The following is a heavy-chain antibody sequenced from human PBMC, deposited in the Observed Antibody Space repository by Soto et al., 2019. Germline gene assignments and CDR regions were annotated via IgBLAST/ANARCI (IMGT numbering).Heavy chain of an antibody. CDR3: ARGTIFGVVPPDY. V-gene: IGHV6-1*01. CDR1: WDSVSSNSAA. Sequence: PSQTLSLTCAISWDSVSSNSAAWNWIRQSPSRGLEWLGRTYYRSKWYNDYAVSVKSRITINPDTSKNQFSLQLNSLAPEDTAVYYCARGTIFGVVPPDYWGQVTLVAVCS. CDR2: TYYRSKWYN. J-gene: IGHJ4*02. D-gene: IGHD3-3*01.